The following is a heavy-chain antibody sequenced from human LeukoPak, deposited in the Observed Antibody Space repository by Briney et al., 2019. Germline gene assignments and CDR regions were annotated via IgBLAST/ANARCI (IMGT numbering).Heavy chain of an antibody. Sequence: PSETLSLTCTVSGGSISSGSYYWSWIRQPAGKGLEWIGRIYTSGSTNYNPSLKSRVTISVDTSKNQFSLKLSPVTAADTAVYYCARGPPMCSSTSCFPDAFDIWGQGTMVTVSS. CDR2: IYTSGST. CDR3: ARGPPMCSSTSCFPDAFDI. D-gene: IGHD2-2*01. V-gene: IGHV4-61*02. J-gene: IGHJ3*02. CDR1: GGSISSGSYY.